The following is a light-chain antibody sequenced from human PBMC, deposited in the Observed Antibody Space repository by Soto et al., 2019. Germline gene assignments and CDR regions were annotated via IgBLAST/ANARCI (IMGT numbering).Light chain of an antibody. V-gene: IGKV3-20*01. J-gene: IGKJ1*01. CDR3: HQSVVSRWT. Sequence: EIVMTQSPATLSVPPGERATLSCRASQSVSTNFAWYQQRPGQAPRLLFYGTSSRAAGVPDRFTGSGSGTDFTLTISRLEPEDFAVYYCHQSVVSRWTFGQGTKVEVK. CDR1: QSVSTN. CDR2: GTS.